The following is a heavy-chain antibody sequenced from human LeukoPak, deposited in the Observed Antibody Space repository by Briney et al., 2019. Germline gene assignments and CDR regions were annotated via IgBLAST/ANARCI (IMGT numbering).Heavy chain of an antibody. D-gene: IGHD3-22*01. CDR3: AITNYYDSSGYFFYGDY. V-gene: IGHV1-46*03. CDR2: INPSGGST. Sequence: GASVKVSCKASGYTFTSYYMHWVRQAPGQGLEWMGIINPSGGSTNYAQKFQGRVTITADESTSTAYMELSSLRSEDTAVYYCAITNYYDSSGYFFYGDYWGQGTLVTVSS. J-gene: IGHJ4*02. CDR1: GYTFTSYY.